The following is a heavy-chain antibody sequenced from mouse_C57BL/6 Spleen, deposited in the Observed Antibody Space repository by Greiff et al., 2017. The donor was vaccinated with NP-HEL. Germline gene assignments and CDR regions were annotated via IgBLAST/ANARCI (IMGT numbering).Heavy chain of an antibody. J-gene: IGHJ3*01. CDR1: GFNIKDYY. CDR3: ALYDGYFLFAY. Sequence: VQLQQSGAELVKPGASVKLSCTASGFNIKDYYMPWVKQRTEQGLEWIGRIDPEDGETKYAPKFQGKATITADTSSNTAYLQLSSLTSEDTAVYYCALYDGYFLFAYWGQGTLVTVSA. V-gene: IGHV14-2*01. D-gene: IGHD2-3*01. CDR2: IDPEDGET.